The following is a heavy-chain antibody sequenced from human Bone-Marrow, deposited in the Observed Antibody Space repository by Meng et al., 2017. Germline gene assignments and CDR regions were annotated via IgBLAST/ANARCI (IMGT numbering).Heavy chain of an antibody. D-gene: IGHD3-10*01. CDR2: IYPGDSDT. J-gene: IGHJ4*02. CDR1: GYSFTSYW. Sequence: GESLKISCKGSGYSFTSYWIGWVRQMPGKGLEWMGIIYPGDSDTRYSPSFQGQVTISADKSISTAYLQWSSLKASDIAMYYCARGAMVRGVSFDYWGQGTLVTVSS. CDR3: ARGAMVRGVSFDY. V-gene: IGHV5-51*01.